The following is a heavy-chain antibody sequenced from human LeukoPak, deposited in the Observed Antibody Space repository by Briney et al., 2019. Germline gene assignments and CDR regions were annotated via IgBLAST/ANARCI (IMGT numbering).Heavy chain of an antibody. V-gene: IGHV3-23*01. D-gene: IGHD3-22*01. Sequence: GGSLRLSCIASGFTFSKFAMTWVRQAPGKGLEWVSAISGSGGSTYYADSGKGRFTISRDNSKNTLYLQMNSLRAEDTAVYYCAKDGNYYYDSSAGDGGQGTLVTVSA. CDR1: GFTFSKFA. CDR2: ISGSGGST. CDR3: AKDGNYYYDSSAGD. J-gene: IGHJ4*02.